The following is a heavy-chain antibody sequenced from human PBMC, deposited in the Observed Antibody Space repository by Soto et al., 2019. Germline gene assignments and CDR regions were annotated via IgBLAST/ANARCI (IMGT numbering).Heavy chain of an antibody. CDR3: ARESHSNSARFDY. D-gene: IGHD6-6*01. CDR2: IKQDGSEK. CDR1: GFTFSSYW. Sequence: EVQLVESGGGLVQPGGSLRLSCAASGFTFSSYWMSWVRQAPGKGLEWVANIKQDGSEKYYVDSVKGRFTISRDNAKNSLYLQMNSLRAEDTAVYYCARESHSNSARFDYWGQGTLVTVSS. J-gene: IGHJ4*02. V-gene: IGHV3-7*01.